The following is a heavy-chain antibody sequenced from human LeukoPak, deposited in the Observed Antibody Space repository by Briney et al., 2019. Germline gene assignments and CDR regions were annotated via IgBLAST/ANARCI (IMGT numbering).Heavy chain of an antibody. CDR3: ARLGVHDYYGSGRLDY. J-gene: IGHJ4*02. CDR1: GGSISSSSYY. D-gene: IGHD3-10*01. Sequence: SETLTLTCTVSGGSISSSSYYWGWIRQPPGKGLEWIGSIYYSGSTYYNPSLKSRVTISVDTSKNQFSLKLSSVTAADTAVYYCARLGVHDYYGSGRLDYWGQGTLVTVSS. V-gene: IGHV4-39*01. CDR2: IYYSGST.